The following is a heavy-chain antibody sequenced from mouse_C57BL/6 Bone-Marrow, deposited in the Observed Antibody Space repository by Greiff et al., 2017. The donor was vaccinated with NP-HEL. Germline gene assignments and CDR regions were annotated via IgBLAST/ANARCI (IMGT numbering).Heavy chain of an antibody. J-gene: IGHJ2*01. D-gene: IGHD2-4*01. CDR2: IDPSDSYT. CDR1: GYTFTSYW. Sequence: VQLQQPGAELVRPGTSVKLSCKASGYTFTSYWMHWVKQRPGQGLEWIGVIDPSDSYTNFNQKFKGKATLTVDTSSSTAYMQLSSLTSEDSAVYYYAICIYYDDERVLGLDYWGQGTTLTVSS. V-gene: IGHV1-59*01. CDR3: AICIYYDDERVLGLDY.